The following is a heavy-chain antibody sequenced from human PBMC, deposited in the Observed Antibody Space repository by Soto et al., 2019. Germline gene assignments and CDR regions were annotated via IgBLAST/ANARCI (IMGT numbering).Heavy chain of an antibody. CDR1: GGSFSRYY. V-gene: IGHV4-34*01. D-gene: IGHD2-2*02. CDR3: AVDCSSTSCYRAPGGY. Sequence: SETLSLTCDVYGGSFSRYYWNWIRQPPGKGLEWLGEINHSGSTNYNPSLESRVTISLDTSKTQFSLKLTSVTAADTAVYYCAVDCSSTSCYRAPGGYWGQGTLVTVSS. CDR2: INHSGST. J-gene: IGHJ4*02.